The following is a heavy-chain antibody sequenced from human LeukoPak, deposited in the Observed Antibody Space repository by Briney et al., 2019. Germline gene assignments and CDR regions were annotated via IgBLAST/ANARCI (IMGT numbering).Heavy chain of an antibody. Sequence: SETLSLTCAVYGGSFSGYNWSWIRQPPGKGLEWIGEINHSGSTNYDPSLKSRVTISVDTSKNQFSLKLSSVTAADTAVYYCARHVYDYVWGSYPLYYYYGMDVWGQGTTVTVSS. D-gene: IGHD3-16*02. V-gene: IGHV4-34*01. J-gene: IGHJ6*02. CDR2: INHSGST. CDR1: GGSFSGYN. CDR3: ARHVYDYVWGSYPLYYYYGMDV.